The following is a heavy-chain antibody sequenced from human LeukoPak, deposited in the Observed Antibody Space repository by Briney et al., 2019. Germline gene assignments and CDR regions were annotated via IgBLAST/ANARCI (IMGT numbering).Heavy chain of an antibody. CDR2: INPNSGGT. V-gene: IGHV1-2*02. CDR3: AVREASGYCSSTSCYRDY. D-gene: IGHD2-2*01. J-gene: IGHJ4*02. CDR1: GYTFTGYY. Sequence: ASVKVSCKASGYTFTGYYMHWVRQAPGQGLEWMGWINPNSGGTNYAQKFQGRVTMTRDTSISTAYMELSRLRSEDTAVYYCAVREASGYCSSTSCYRDYWGQGTLVTVSS.